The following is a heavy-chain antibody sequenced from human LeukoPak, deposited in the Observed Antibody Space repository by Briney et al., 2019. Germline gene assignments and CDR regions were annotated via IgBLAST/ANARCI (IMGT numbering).Heavy chain of an antibody. J-gene: IGHJ6*03. D-gene: IGHD3-10*01. Sequence: ASVKVSCKASGGTFSSYAISWVRQAPGQGLEWMGGIIPIFGTANYAQKFQGRVTITADESTSTAYMELSSLRSEDTAVYYCARADRAGELYHYYYMDVWGKGTTVTVSS. CDR1: GGTFSSYA. CDR2: IIPIFGTA. CDR3: ARADRAGELYHYYYMDV. V-gene: IGHV1-69*13.